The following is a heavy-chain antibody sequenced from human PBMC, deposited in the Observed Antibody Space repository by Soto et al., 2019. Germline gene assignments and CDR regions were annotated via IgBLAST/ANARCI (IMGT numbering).Heavy chain of an antibody. CDR2: INPSGGST. CDR3: ARASRITIFGVVIPDYYYYYMDV. V-gene: IGHV1-46*03. D-gene: IGHD3-3*01. CDR1: GYTFTSYY. J-gene: IGHJ6*03. Sequence: QVQLVQSGAEVKKPGASVKVSCKASGYTFTSYYMHWVRQAPGQGLEWMGIINPSGGSTSYAQKFQGRVTMTRDTSTSTVYMELSILISEDTAVYYCARASRITIFGVVIPDYYYYYMDVWGKGTTVTVSS.